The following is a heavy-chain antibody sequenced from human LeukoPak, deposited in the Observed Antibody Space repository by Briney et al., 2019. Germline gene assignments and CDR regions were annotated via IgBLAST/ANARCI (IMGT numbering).Heavy chain of an antibody. D-gene: IGHD3-3*01. Sequence: ASVKVSCKASGYTFTSYGISWVRQAPGQGLEWMGWISAYNGNTNYAQKLQGRVTMTTDTPTSTAYMELRSLRSDDTAVYYCARMGGGYDFWSGSDWFDPWGQGILVTVSS. CDR3: ARMGGGYDFWSGSDWFDP. V-gene: IGHV1-18*01. CDR1: GYTFTSYG. CDR2: ISAYNGNT. J-gene: IGHJ5*02.